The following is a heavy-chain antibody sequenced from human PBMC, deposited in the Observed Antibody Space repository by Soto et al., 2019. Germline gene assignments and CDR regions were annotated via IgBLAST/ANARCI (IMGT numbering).Heavy chain of an antibody. CDR3: ARSVYGDSPDY. V-gene: IGHV4-59*01. J-gene: IGHJ4*02. Sequence: SETLSLTCPVSGGSISSYYWSWIRQPPGKGLEWIGYIYYSGSTNYNPSLKSRVTISVDTSKNQFSLKLSSVTAADTAVYYCARSVYGDSPDYWGQGTLVTVSS. CDR1: GGSISSYY. D-gene: IGHD4-17*01. CDR2: IYYSGST.